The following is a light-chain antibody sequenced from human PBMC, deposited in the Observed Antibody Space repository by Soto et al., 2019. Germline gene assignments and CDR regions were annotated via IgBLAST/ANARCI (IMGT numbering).Light chain of an antibody. V-gene: IGKV3-15*01. CDR2: AAS. CDR1: QGISTL. CDR3: QQYYDWPIT. Sequence: EIVLTQSTATLSVSPVERATLFCRASQGISTLLAWYQQKPGQAPTLLIYAASTRAAGIPARFSGSGSGTDFTLTISSLQSEDFAIYYCQQYYDWPITVGQGTRLEIK. J-gene: IGKJ5*01.